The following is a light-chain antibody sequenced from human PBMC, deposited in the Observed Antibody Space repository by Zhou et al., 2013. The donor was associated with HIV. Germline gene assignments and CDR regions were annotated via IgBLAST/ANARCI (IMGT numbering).Light chain of an antibody. Sequence: DFQMTQSPSSLSASVGATVTLTCRAGQNIGKFLNWYQQQPGTAPKLLIYGSSNLQSGVPSRFSGSGSGTEFTLSINSLQPEDFASYYCQQSSNTPFTFGGGTKVEIK. CDR1: QNIGKF. CDR2: GSS. CDR3: QQSSNTPFT. V-gene: IGKV1-39*01. J-gene: IGKJ4*01.